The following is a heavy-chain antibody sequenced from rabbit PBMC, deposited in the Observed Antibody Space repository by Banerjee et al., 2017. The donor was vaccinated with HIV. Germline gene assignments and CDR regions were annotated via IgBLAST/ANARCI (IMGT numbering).Heavy chain of an antibody. Sequence: QQHLEESGGGLVKAGGTLTLTCKASGIDFSGLYYMCWVRQAPGKGLELIACIYTSSGTTWYASWVNGRFTISRSTSLNTVDLKMTSLTAADTATYFCASGSDWSISRLDLWGPGTLVTVS. CDR2: IYTSSGTT. J-gene: IGHJ3*01. D-gene: IGHD4-2*01. CDR3: ASGSDWSISRLDL. V-gene: IGHV1S43*01. CDR1: GIDFSGLYY.